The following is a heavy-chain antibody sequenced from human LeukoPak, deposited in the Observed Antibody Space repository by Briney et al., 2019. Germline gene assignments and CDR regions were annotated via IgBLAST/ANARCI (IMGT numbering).Heavy chain of an antibody. CDR1: GYTFTGHY. Sequence: ASVKVSCKASGYTFTGHYMHWVRQAPGQGLEWMGWINPNSGGTNYAQKFQGRVTMTRDTPISTAYMELSRLRSDDTAVYYCARGTDRGDYFDYWGQGTLVTVSS. CDR2: INPNSGGT. CDR3: ARGTDRGDYFDY. V-gene: IGHV1-2*02. J-gene: IGHJ4*02.